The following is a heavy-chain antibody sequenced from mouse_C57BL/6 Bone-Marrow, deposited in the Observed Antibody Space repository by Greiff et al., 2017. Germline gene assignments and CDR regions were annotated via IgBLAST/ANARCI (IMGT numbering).Heavy chain of an antibody. J-gene: IGHJ2*01. D-gene: IGHD1-1*01. Sequence: EVQGVESGGGLVKPGGSLKLSCAASGFTFSDYGMHWVRQAPETGLEWVAYISSGSSTIYYADTVKGRFTISRDNAKNTLFLQMTSLRSEDTAMYYCASSHYYGSSYFDYWGQGTTLTVSS. CDR1: GFTFSDYG. CDR3: ASSHYYGSSYFDY. V-gene: IGHV5-17*01. CDR2: ISSGSSTI.